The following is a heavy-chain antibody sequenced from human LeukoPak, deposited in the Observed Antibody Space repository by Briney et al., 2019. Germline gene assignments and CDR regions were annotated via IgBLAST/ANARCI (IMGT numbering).Heavy chain of an antibody. CDR1: GYTFTSYY. CDR3: ASSGWYELDY. CDR2: INPSGGST. Sequence: ASVKVSCKASGYTFTSYYMHWVRQAPGQGLEWMGIINPSGGSTSYAQKFQGRVTMTRDTSTGTVYMELSSLRPEDTAVYYCASSGWYELDYWGQGTLVTVSS. D-gene: IGHD6-19*01. V-gene: IGHV1-46*01. J-gene: IGHJ4*02.